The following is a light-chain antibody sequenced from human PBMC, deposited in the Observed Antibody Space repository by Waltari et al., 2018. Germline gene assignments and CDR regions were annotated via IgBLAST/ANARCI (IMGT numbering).Light chain of an antibody. CDR1: SSNIGAGYD. V-gene: IGLV1-40*01. CDR3: QSYDSSLRAVV. CDR2: WTS. Sequence: QSVLTQPPSVSGAPGQRVTISCTGSSSNIGAGYDVHWYQQLPGTAPNLRISWTSNRPSGGPDRCAGSKSGTSASLTITGRRAEDEADYYCQSYDSSLRAVVFGGGPKLTVL. J-gene: IGLJ2*01.